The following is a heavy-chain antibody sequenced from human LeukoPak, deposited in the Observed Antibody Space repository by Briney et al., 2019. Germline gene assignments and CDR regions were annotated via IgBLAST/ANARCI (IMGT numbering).Heavy chain of an antibody. D-gene: IGHD6-13*01. CDR1: GFTFSNFA. V-gene: IGHV3-21*01. CDR2: IVGSSST. CDR3: ARIGAGSSRDY. Sequence: PGGSLRLSCAASGFTFSNFAMTWVRQAPGKGLEWVSSIVGSSSTYYADSLKGRFTISRDNAKNSLYLQMNSLRAEDTAVYYCARIGAGSSRDYWGQGIPVTVSS. J-gene: IGHJ4*02.